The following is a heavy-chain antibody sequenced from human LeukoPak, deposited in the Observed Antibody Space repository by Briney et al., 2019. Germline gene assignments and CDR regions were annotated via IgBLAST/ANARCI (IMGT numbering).Heavy chain of an antibody. CDR2: INTNTGNP. J-gene: IGHJ6*03. CDR1: GYTFTSYG. D-gene: IGHD3-3*01. Sequence: GASVKVSCKASGYTFTSYGIHWVRQAPGQGLDWMGWINTNTGNPTYAQGFTGRFVFSLDTSVSTAYLQISSLKAEDTAVYYCARDHDFWSGYHFGYYYYYMDVWGKGTTVTVSS. CDR3: ARDHDFWSGYHFGYYYYYMDV. V-gene: IGHV7-4-1*02.